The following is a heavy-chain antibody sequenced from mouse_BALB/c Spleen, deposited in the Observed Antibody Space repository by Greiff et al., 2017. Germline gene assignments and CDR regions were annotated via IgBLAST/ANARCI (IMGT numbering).Heavy chain of an antibody. CDR2: ISSGGSYT. Sequence: EVKLVESGGDLVKPGGSLKLSCAASGFPFSSYGMSWVRQTPDKRLEWVATISSGGSYTYYPDSVKGRFTISRDNAKNTLYLQMSSLKSEDTAMNYCARQGYYYGSSPLAYWGQGTRVTVSA. D-gene: IGHD1-1*01. J-gene: IGHJ3*01. CDR1: GFPFSSYG. V-gene: IGHV5-6*01. CDR3: ARQGYYYGSSPLAY.